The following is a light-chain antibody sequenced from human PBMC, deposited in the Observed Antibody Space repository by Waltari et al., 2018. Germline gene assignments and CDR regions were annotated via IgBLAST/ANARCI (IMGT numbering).Light chain of an antibody. J-gene: IGKJ1*01. Sequence: EIVLTQSPGTLSLSPGETATLSCRASQSVRRALARYQQKPGQAPRLLIYDASSRATGIPDRFSGSGSGTDFSLTISRLEAEDFAVYYCQHYVSLPATFGQGTKVEIK. CDR1: QSVRRA. CDR3: QHYVSLPAT. V-gene: IGKV3-20*01. CDR2: DAS.